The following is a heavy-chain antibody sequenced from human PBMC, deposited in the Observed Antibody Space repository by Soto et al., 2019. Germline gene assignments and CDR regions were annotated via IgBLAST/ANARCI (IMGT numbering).Heavy chain of an antibody. V-gene: IGHV4-39*01. CDR2: IDYSGTA. CDR3: ARITGRDLDY. D-gene: IGHD1-20*01. J-gene: IGHJ4*02. CDR1: SGSLSVTNVF. Sequence: SETLSLACTVASGSLSVTNVFWGWVRQPAGKGLEWIGNIDYSGTAYFSPSLATRVTFHVDTSKNQFSLTLYYVTAAYTAVFYFARITGRDLDYWGQGILVTVSS.